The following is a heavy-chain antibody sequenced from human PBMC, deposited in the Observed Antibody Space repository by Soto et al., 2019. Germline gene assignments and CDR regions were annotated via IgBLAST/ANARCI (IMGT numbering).Heavy chain of an antibody. CDR2: ISGSGGHT. Sequence: PGGSLRLSCTPSGISFSTYAMSWVRQAPGKGLEWVSGISGSGGHTYYADSVKGRFTISRDSSKNTLYLQMNSLRAEDTAVYYCARGNTVTTNPNYFDYWGQGTLVTVSS. J-gene: IGHJ4*02. CDR3: ARGNTVTTNPNYFDY. V-gene: IGHV3-23*01. D-gene: IGHD4-17*01. CDR1: GISFSTYA.